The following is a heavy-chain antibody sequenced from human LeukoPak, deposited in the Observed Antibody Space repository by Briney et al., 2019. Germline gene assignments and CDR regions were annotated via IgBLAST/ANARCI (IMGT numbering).Heavy chain of an antibody. J-gene: IGHJ4*02. D-gene: IGHD3-10*01. CDR3: ARENLVYGSGSYYIDY. Sequence: ASVKVSCKASGYTFTSYGISWVRQAPGQGLEWMGWISAYNGNTNYAQKLQGRVTMTTDTSTSTAYMELRSLRSDDTAVYYCARENLVYGSGSYYIDYWGQGTLVTVSS. CDR1: GYTFTSYG. V-gene: IGHV1-18*01. CDR2: ISAYNGNT.